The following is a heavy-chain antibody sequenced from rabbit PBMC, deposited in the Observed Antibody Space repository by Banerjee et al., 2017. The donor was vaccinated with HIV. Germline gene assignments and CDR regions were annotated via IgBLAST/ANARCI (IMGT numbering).Heavy chain of an antibody. CDR3: ARDYAGAIGYSYRYFNL. V-gene: IGHV1S45*01. J-gene: IGHJ4*01. CDR2: INTSSGNT. Sequence: QEQLEESGGDLVKPEGSLTLTCTASGFSFSNKYVMCWVRQAPGKGLEWIACINTSSGNTVYATWAKGRFTISRTSSTTVALQMTSLTAADTATYFCARDYAGAIGYSYRYFNLWGPGTLVTVS. CDR1: GFSFSNKYV. D-gene: IGHD4-2*01.